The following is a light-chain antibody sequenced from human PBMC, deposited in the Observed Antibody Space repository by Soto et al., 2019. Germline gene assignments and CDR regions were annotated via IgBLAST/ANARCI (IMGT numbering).Light chain of an antibody. J-gene: IGLJ1*01. CDR1: SSDVGGYNY. Sequence: QSALTQPPSASGSRGRSVTISCTGTSSDVGGYNYVSWYQHHPGKAPQLIIYAVTQRPSGVPDRFSGSKSGNTASLTVSGLQAEDEADYYCSSYAGSNNYVFGTGTKVTVL. CDR3: SSYAGSNNYV. CDR2: AVT. V-gene: IGLV2-8*01.